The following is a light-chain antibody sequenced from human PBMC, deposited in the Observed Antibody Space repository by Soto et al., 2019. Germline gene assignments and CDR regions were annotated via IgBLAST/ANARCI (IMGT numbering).Light chain of an antibody. CDR1: QNIRNT. V-gene: IGKV1-39*01. J-gene: IGKJ3*01. CDR3: QESHTTLMST. CDR2: AAS. Sequence: DIQMTQSPSSLSASVGDRVTITCRASQNIRNTLNWYQHKPGKAPKLLIYAASHLESGVPSRFSGSGSGTEFTLTTSRLQPEDFATYYCQESHTTLMSTFGPGTKVD.